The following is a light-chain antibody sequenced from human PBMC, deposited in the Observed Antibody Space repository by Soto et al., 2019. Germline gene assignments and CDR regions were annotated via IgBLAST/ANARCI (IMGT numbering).Light chain of an antibody. Sequence: GSSVAISYRASQEIRNDLGWYQQKPGKAPKLLIYAASSLKSGVPSRFSGSGSGTDFTLTIRSLQPEYFATYYCLQDYTSPWTFAQGAKVDI. CDR2: AAS. CDR1: QEIRND. V-gene: IGKV1-6*01. CDR3: LQDYTSPWT. J-gene: IGKJ1*01.